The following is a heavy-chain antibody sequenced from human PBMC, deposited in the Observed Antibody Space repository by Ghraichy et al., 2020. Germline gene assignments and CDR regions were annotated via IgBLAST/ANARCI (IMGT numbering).Heavy chain of an antibody. CDR1: GFTFSAYD. V-gene: IGHV3-48*01. CDR2: ISSGSSTI. CDR3: ARGRGIAVAGYPVDY. Sequence: GESLNISCAASGFTFSAYDMNWVRQTPGKGLEWVSHISSGSSTIYYADSVKGRFTFSRDDAKNSLYLQMNSLRAEDTAVYYCARGRGIAVAGYPVDYWGQGTLVTVSS. D-gene: IGHD6-19*01. J-gene: IGHJ4*02.